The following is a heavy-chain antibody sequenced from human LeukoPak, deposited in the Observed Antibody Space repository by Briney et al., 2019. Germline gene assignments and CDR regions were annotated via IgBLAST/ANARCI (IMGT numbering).Heavy chain of an antibody. V-gene: IGHV1-69*13. Sequence: SVRVSCKASGGTFSSYAISWVRQAPGQGLEWMGGIIPIFGTANYAQKFQGRVTITADESTSTAYMELSSLRSEDTAVYYCARDRYDFYYYYYMDVWGKGTTVTVSS. J-gene: IGHJ6*03. D-gene: IGHD3-3*01. CDR1: GGTFSSYA. CDR3: ARDRYDFYYYYYMDV. CDR2: IIPIFGTA.